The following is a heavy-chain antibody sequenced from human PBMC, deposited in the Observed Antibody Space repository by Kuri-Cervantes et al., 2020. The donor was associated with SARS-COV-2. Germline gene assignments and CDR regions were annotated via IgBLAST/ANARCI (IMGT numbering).Heavy chain of an antibody. J-gene: IGHJ4*02. V-gene: IGHV3-48*01. CDR2: ISSSSSTI. CDR1: GFTFSSYS. Sequence: GRSLRLSCAASGFTFSSYSMNWVRQAPGKGLEWVSYISSSSSTIYYADSVEGRFTISRDNAKNSLYLQMNSLRAEDTAVYYCARDLSSGLWAFDYWGQGTLVTVSS. D-gene: IGHD5-18*01. CDR3: ARDLSSGLWAFDY.